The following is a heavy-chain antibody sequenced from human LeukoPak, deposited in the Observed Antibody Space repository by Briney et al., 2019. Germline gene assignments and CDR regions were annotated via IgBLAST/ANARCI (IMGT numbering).Heavy chain of an antibody. CDR3: ARGPRGTTVTTPWGY. V-gene: IGHV1-2*02. Sequence: GASVKVSCKASGYTFTGYYMHWVRQAPGQGLEWMGWINPNNGGTNYAQKFQGRVTMTRDTSISTAYMELSRLRSDDTAVYYCARGPRGTTVTTPWGYWGQGTLVTVSS. D-gene: IGHD4-17*01. J-gene: IGHJ4*02. CDR1: GYTFTGYY. CDR2: INPNNGGT.